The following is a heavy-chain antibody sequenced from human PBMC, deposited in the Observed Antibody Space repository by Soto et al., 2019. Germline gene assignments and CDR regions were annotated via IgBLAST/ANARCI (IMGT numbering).Heavy chain of an antibody. CDR2: ISSSSSYI. D-gene: IGHD6-19*01. V-gene: IGHV3-21*01. CDR3: ARDENSGWYLNYYYYYMDV. CDR1: GFTFSSYS. J-gene: IGHJ6*03. Sequence: GGSLRLSCAASGFTFSSYSMNWVRQAPGKGLEWVSSISSSSSYIYYADSVKGRFTISRENAKNSLYLQMNSLRAEDTAVYYCARDENSGWYLNYYYYYMDVWGKGTTVTVSS.